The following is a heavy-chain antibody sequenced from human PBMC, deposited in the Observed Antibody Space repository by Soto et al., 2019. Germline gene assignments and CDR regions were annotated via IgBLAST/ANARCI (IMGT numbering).Heavy chain of an antibody. CDR1: GFTFSSYS. CDR3: ARDPNGRQQCYGMDV. V-gene: IGHV3-21*01. J-gene: IGHJ6*02. D-gene: IGHD6-13*01. Sequence: GGSLRLSCAASGFTFSSYSMNWVRQAPGKGLEWVSSISSSSYIYYADSVKGRFTISRDNAKNSLYLQMNSLRAEDTAVYYCARDPNGRQQCYGMDVWGQGTTVTVSS. CDR2: ISSSSYI.